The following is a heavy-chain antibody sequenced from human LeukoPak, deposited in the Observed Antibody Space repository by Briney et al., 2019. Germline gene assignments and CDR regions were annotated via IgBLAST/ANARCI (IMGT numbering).Heavy chain of an antibody. CDR1: GFSFNNHA. Sequence: PGKSLRLSCAASGFSFNNHAMYWVRQAPGKGLEWVAFIRYDGSNKYYADSVKGRFTISRDNSKNTLYLQMNSLRAEDTAVYYCAQSIVGDYWGQGTLVTVSS. J-gene: IGHJ4*02. CDR3: AQSIVGDY. D-gene: IGHD2-15*01. CDR2: IRYDGSNK. V-gene: IGHV3-30*02.